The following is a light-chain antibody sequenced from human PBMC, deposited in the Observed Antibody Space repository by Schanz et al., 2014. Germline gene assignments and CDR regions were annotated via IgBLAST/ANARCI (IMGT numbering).Light chain of an antibody. CDR2: GNN. CDR1: SSNIGAGYD. V-gene: IGLV1-40*01. CDR3: CSYAGSYTFRVV. Sequence: QSVLTQPPSVSGALGQRVTITCTGSSSNIGAGYDVHWYQQLPGTAPKLLIYGNNNRPSGVPDRFSGSKSGTSASLAITGLQAEDEADYYCCSYAGSYTFRVVFGGGTKLTVL. J-gene: IGLJ2*01.